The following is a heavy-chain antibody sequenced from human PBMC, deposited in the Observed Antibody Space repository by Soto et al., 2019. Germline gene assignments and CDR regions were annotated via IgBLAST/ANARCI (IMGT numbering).Heavy chain of an antibody. CDR1: GFSVSTSGVG. V-gene: IGHV2-5*02. CDR2: IYGDDDK. Sequence: QITLKESGPTLVKPTQTLTLTCTFSGFSVSTSGVGVGWIRQRPGKALEWLAFIYGDDDKGSSPSQKSRRTTTKHTSKKPVVLTMTNMDLVDTATYYCAHRRTQEWYGMDVWGQGTTVTASS. CDR3: AHRRTQEWYGMDV. D-gene: IGHD2-8*01. J-gene: IGHJ6*02.